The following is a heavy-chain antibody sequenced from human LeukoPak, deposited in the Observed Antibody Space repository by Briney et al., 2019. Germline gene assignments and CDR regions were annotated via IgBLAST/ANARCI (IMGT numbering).Heavy chain of an antibody. CDR3: AKESAMIVP. J-gene: IGHJ5*02. CDR2: ISWNSGSI. D-gene: IGHD3-22*01. Sequence: GGFLRLSCAASGFTFDDYAMHWVRQAPGKGLEWVSGISWNSGSIGYADSVKGRFTISRDNAKNSLYLQMSNLRAEDTAVYFCAKESAMIVPWGQGTLVTVSS. V-gene: IGHV3-9*01. CDR1: GFTFDDYA.